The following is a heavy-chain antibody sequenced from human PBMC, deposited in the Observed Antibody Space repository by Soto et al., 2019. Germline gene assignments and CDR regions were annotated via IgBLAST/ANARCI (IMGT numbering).Heavy chain of an antibody. CDR2: ISSNGGST. CDR3: ARYNGAFYDLADRGAFDI. J-gene: IGHJ3*02. CDR1: GFTFSSYA. V-gene: IGHV3-64*01. D-gene: IGHD3-3*01. Sequence: GGSLRLSCAASGFTFSSYAMHWVRQAPGKGLEYVSAISSNGGSTYYANSVKGRFTISRDNSKNTMYLQMVSLRAEDMAVYYCARYNGAFYDLADRGAFDIWGQGTMVTVSS.